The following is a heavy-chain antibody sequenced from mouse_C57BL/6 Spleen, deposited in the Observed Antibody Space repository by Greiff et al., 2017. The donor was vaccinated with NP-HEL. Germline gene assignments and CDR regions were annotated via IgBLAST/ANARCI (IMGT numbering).Heavy chain of an antibody. CDR3: ARETFDY. Sequence: QVQLQQPGAELVKPGASVKLSCKASGYTFTSYWITWVKQRPGQGLEWIGDIYPGSGSTYYNEKFKSKATLTADTSSSTAYMQRSSLTSEYSAVYYCARETFDYWGQGTTLTVSS. CDR2: IYPGSGST. J-gene: IGHJ2*01. V-gene: IGHV1-55*01. CDR1: GYTFTSYW.